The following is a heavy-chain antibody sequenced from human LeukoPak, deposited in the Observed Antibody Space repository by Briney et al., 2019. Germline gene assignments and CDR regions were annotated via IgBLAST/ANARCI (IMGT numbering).Heavy chain of an antibody. D-gene: IGHD6-13*01. J-gene: IGHJ4*02. V-gene: IGHV4-38-2*02. CDR1: GYSISSGYY. Sequence: SETLSLTCTVSGYSISSGYYWGWVRQPPGKGLEWIGTIYHSGSTYYNPSLKSRVTISVDTSKNHFSLNLRSVTAADTAVYYCARGGSSSWYWFDYWGQGTLVTV. CDR3: ARGGSSSWYWFDY. CDR2: IYHSGST.